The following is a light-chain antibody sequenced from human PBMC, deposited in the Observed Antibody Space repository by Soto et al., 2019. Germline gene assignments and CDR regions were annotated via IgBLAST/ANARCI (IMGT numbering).Light chain of an antibody. CDR3: QQYNTWHPST. J-gene: IGKJ5*01. CDR2: GAS. CDR1: QSVRRK. Sequence: VLTRSPATLSVSPGERVTLSCRASQSVRRKLAWYRQKHGQPPGLLLYGASTRANGIPASSSSGGSWTKLTLTISSLQSADFAAYYCQQYNTWHPSTSGQATRLEI. V-gene: IGKV3-15*01.